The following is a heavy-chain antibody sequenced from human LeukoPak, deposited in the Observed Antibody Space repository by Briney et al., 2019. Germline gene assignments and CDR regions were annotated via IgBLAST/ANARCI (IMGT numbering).Heavy chain of an antibody. CDR3: ARYPTVTDAFDY. CDR2: IIPILGIA. D-gene: IGHD4-17*01. J-gene: IGHJ4*02. V-gene: IGHV1-69*04. Sequence: ASVKVSCKASGGTFSSYAISWVRQAPGQGLEWIGRIIPILGIANYAQKFQGRVTITADKSTSTAYMELSSLRSEDTAVYYCARYPTVTDAFDYWGQGTLVTVSS. CDR1: GGTFSSYA.